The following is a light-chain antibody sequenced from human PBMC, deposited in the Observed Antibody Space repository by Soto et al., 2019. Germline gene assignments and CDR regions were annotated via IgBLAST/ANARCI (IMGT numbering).Light chain of an antibody. Sequence: QSALTQPPSVYGSPGQSVTISCTGTSSDVGSYNRVSWYQQPPGTAPKLMIYEVSNRPSGVPDRFSGSKSGNTASLTISGLQAEDEADYYCNSYTSTNTYVFGTGTKLTVL. CDR2: EVS. V-gene: IGLV2-18*02. J-gene: IGLJ1*01. CDR1: SSDVGSYNR. CDR3: NSYTSTNTYV.